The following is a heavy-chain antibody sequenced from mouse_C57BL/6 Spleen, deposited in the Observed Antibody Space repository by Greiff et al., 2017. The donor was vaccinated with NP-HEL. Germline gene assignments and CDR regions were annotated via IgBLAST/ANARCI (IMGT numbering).Heavy chain of an antibody. V-gene: IGHV1-64*01. Sequence: VKLQQPGAELVKPGASVKLSCKASGYTFTSYWMHWVKQRPGQGLEWIGMIHPNSGSTNYNEKFKSKATLTVDKSSSTAYMQLSSLTSEDSAVYYCAIYYGSSYVGWYFDVWGTGTTVTVAS. CDR1: GYTFTSYW. D-gene: IGHD1-1*01. CDR3: AIYYGSSYVGWYFDV. CDR2: IHPNSGST. J-gene: IGHJ1*03.